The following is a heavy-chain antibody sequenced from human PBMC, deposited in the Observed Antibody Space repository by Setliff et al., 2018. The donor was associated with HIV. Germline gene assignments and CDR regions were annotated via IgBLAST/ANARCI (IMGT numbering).Heavy chain of an antibody. J-gene: IGHJ4*02. CDR1: GGSFSGYY. CDR3: AREGRGDWSYYFDY. D-gene: IGHD2-21*02. V-gene: IGHV4-34*01. Sequence: KASETLSLTCAVYGGSFSGYYWSWIRQPPGKGLEWIGSIYYSGSTYYNPSLKSRVTISVDTSKNQFSLKLSSVTAADTAVYYCAREGRGDWSYYFDYWGQGTLVTVSS. CDR2: IYYSGST.